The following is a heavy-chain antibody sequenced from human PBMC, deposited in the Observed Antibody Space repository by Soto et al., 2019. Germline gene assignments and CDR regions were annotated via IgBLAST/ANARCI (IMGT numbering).Heavy chain of an antibody. D-gene: IGHD3-3*01. J-gene: IGHJ5*02. CDR3: ARVRITIFGVVTTDGWFDP. CDR1: GGTFSSYS. Sequence: SVKVSWKASGGTFSSYSISWVLQAPGQGLEWMGGIIPIFGTANYAQKFQGRVTITADESTSTAYMELSSLRSEDTAVYYCARVRITIFGVVTTDGWFDPWGQGTLVTVSS. CDR2: IIPIFGTA. V-gene: IGHV1-69*13.